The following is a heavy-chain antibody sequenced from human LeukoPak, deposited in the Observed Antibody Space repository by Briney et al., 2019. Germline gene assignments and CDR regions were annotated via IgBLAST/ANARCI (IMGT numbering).Heavy chain of an antibody. CDR2: INTNTGNP. J-gene: IGHJ4*02. CDR3: ARDHYYDSSGYKDY. D-gene: IGHD3-22*01. Sequence: ASVKVPCEASGYTFTSYAMNWVRQAPGQGLEWMGWINTNTGNPTYAQGFTGRFVFSLDTSVSTTYLQISSLKAEDTAVYYCARDHYYDSSGYKDYWGQGTLVTVSS. V-gene: IGHV7-4-1*02. CDR1: GYTFTSYA.